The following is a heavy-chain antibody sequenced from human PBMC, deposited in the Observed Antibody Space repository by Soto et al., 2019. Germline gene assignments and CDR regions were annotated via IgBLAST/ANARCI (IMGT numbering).Heavy chain of an antibody. CDR1: GYTFTSYD. J-gene: IGHJ4*02. Sequence: ASVKVSCKASGYTFTSYDINWVRQATGQGLEWMGWMNPNSGNTGYAQKFQGRVTMTRNTSISTAYMELSSLRSEDTAVYYCARATRPYSGCDSILGYWGQGTLVTVSS. CDR3: ARATRPYSGCDSILGY. D-gene: IGHD5-12*01. CDR2: MNPNSGNT. V-gene: IGHV1-8*01.